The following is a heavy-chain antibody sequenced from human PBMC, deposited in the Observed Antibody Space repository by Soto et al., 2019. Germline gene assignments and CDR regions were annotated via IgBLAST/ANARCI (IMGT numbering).Heavy chain of an antibody. CDR3: ARVSLGIAAAGMDV. Sequence: ASVKVSCKASGYTFTGYYMHWVRQAPGQGLEWMGWINPNSGGTNYAQKFQGRVTMTRDTSISTAYMELSRLRPDDTAVYYCARVSLGIAAAGMDVWGQGTTVTVSS. CDR2: INPNSGGT. J-gene: IGHJ6*02. D-gene: IGHD6-13*01. V-gene: IGHV1-2*02. CDR1: GYTFTGYY.